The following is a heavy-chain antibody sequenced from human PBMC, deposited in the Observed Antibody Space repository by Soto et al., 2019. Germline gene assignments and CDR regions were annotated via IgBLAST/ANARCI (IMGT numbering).Heavy chain of an antibody. CDR1: GFTFSSYG. CDR3: ARDPGPYGDYDPFDY. CDR2: IWYDGSNK. V-gene: IGHV3-33*01. Sequence: GGSLRLSCAASGFTFSSYGMHWVRQAPGKGLEWVAVIWYDGSNKYYADSVKGRFTISRDNSKNTLYLQMNSLRAEDTAVYYCARDPGPYGDYDPFDYWGQGTLVTVSS. J-gene: IGHJ4*02. D-gene: IGHD4-17*01.